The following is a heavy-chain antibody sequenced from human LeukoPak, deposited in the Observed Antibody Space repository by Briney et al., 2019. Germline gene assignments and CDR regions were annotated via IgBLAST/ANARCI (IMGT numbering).Heavy chain of an antibody. CDR1: GFTFSNYA. J-gene: IGHJ4*01. CDR3: TRAKRGPFDY. CDR2: VSFDGSKK. Sequence: PGRSLRLSCAASGFTFSNYAIRWVRQAPGKGLDWVAVVSFDGSKKYYADSVKGRFTISRDNSKNTLYLQMNTLRPDDTAVYYCTRAKRGPFDYWGQGTLVTVSS. V-gene: IGHV3-30-3*01.